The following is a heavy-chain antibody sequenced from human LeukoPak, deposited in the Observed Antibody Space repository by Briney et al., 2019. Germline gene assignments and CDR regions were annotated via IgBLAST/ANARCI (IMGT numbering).Heavy chain of an antibody. CDR2: IYTSGST. J-gene: IGHJ5*02. V-gene: IGHV4-4*07. D-gene: IGHD6-19*01. Sequence: SETLSLTCTVSGGSISSYYWSWIRQPAGKGLEWIGRIYTSGSTNYNPSLKSRVTMSVDTSKNQFSLKLSSVTAADTAVYYCARGVINSSGWYNWFDPWGQGTLVTVSS. CDR1: GGSISSYY. CDR3: ARGVINSSGWYNWFDP.